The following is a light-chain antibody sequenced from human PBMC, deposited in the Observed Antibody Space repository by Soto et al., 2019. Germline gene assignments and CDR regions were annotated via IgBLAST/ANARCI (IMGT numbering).Light chain of an antibody. CDR2: KAS. J-gene: IGKJ4*01. CDR3: QQYNTYPLT. Sequence: DIQMTQSPSTLSASVGDSVTSTCRARQSISPWLAWYQQKPGKAPTLLIYKASSLEGGVPSRFSGSGSGTDFNITISSLQPDDFATYYCQQYNTYPLTFGGGTTVEIK. CDR1: QSISPW. V-gene: IGKV1-5*03.